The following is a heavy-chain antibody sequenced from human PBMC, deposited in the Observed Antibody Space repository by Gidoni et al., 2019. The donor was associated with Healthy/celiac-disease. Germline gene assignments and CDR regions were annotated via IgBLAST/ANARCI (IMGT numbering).Heavy chain of an antibody. J-gene: IGHJ2*01. CDR2: IYYSGST. D-gene: IGHD3-22*01. CDR3: ARDLYYYDSSGYYRSYWYFDL. CDR1: GGSISSYY. V-gene: IGHV4-59*01. Sequence: QVQLQESGPGLVKPSETLSLTCTVSGGSISSYYWSWIRQPPGKGLEWIGYIYYSGSTNYNPSLKSRVTISVDTSKNQFSLKLSSVTAADTAVYYCARDLYYYDSSGYYRSYWYFDLWGRGTLVTVSS.